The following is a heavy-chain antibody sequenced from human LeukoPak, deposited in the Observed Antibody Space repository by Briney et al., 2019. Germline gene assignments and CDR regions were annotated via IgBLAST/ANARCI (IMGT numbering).Heavy chain of an antibody. CDR3: ARDPTIFGVVIVPDY. Sequence: PGGSLRLSCAASGFTFSNYWMSWVLQAPGKGLEWVANIKRDGSERYYVDSVKGRFTISRDNAKNSLYLQMNSLRAEDTAVYYCARDPTIFGVVIVPDYWGQGTLVTVSS. CDR2: IKRDGSER. V-gene: IGHV3-7*01. J-gene: IGHJ4*02. D-gene: IGHD3-3*01. CDR1: GFTFSNYW.